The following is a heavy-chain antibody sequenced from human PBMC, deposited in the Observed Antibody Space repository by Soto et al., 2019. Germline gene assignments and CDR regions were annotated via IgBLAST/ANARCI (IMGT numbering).Heavy chain of an antibody. CDR3: ARSMTAAGTWWFDP. CDR1: GFTFSSYV. J-gene: IGHJ5*02. CDR2: IWYDGTNK. Sequence: QVQLVESGGGVVQPGRSLRLSCAASGFTFSSYVMHWVRQAPGKGLEWVALIWYDGTNKYYADSVRGRFTISRDNSRNTLYLQMNSLRAEDTAVYYCARSMTAAGTWWFDPWGQGTLVTVSS. V-gene: IGHV3-33*01. D-gene: IGHD6-13*01.